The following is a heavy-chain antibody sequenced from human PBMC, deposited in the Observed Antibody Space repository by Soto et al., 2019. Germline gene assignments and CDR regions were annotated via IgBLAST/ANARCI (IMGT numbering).Heavy chain of an antibody. V-gene: IGHV4-39*01. CDR1: GGSISSSSYY. Sequence: QLQLQESGPGLVKPSETLSLTCTVSGGSISSSSYYWGWIRKPPGKGLEWIGSIYYSGSTYYNPSPRSRVTISADTSKTQFSLKLSSVTAADTAVYYCARPRSGSYSYFDYWGQGTLVTVSS. CDR2: IYYSGST. J-gene: IGHJ4*02. CDR3: ARPRSGSYSYFDY. D-gene: IGHD3-10*01.